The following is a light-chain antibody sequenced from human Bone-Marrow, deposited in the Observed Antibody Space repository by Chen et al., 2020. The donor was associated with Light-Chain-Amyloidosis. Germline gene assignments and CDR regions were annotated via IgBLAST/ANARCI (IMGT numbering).Light chain of an antibody. CDR3: QSADSSGTYEVI. Sequence: SNELTRPPSVSVSPGQPARITCSGDDLPTKYAYWYQQKPGQAPVLVIHRDTERPSGISERFSGSSSGTTATLTISGVQAEDEADYHCQSADSSGTYEVIFGGGTKLTVL. V-gene: IGLV3-25*03. CDR1: DLPTKY. CDR2: RDT. J-gene: IGLJ2*01.